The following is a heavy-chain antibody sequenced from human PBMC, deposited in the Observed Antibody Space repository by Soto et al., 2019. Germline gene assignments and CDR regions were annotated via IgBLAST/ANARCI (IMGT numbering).Heavy chain of an antibody. V-gene: IGHV4-34*01. CDR1: GGSFSGYY. J-gene: IGHJ3*02. Sequence: QVQLQQWGAGLLKPSETLSLTCAVYGGSFSGYYWSWIRQPPGKGLEWIGEINHSGSTNYNPSLKSRVTISVDTSQNQFSLKLSSVTAADTAVYYCARQYCSGGSCYSRYAFDIWGQGTMVTVSS. CDR2: INHSGST. CDR3: ARQYCSGGSCYSRYAFDI. D-gene: IGHD2-15*01.